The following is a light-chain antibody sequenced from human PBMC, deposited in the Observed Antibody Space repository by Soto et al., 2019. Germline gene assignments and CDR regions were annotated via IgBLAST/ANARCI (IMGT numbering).Light chain of an antibody. J-gene: IGLJ7*02. CDR1: SDLGNFNP. CDR3: SSYAGHVL. V-gene: IGLV2-23*01. Sequence: QSALTQPASVSASLGQSITISCTGPSDLGNFNPVSWYQQHPGKAPKLIIFEDNQRPSGVSDRFSGSRSGSTASLTISGLLPDDEAQYHCSSYAGHVLFAGGTQLTAL. CDR2: EDN.